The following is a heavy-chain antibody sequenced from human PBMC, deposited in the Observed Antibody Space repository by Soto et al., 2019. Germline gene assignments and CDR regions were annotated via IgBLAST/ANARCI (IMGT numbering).Heavy chain of an antibody. D-gene: IGHD3-10*01. CDR2: LYWDGDK. J-gene: IGHJ3*02. CDR3: AHLTYYYGSGSSPHNAFDI. V-gene: IGHV2-5*02. Sequence: FGLTLVNPTQTLTLTCTFSGFSLGTSGEGMGWIRQPPRKALEWLATLYWDGDKRYSPSLKSRLTITKDTSKNQVVLTMTNMDPVDTATYYCAHLTYYYGSGSSPHNAFDIWGQGTMVTVSS. CDR1: GFSLGTSGEG.